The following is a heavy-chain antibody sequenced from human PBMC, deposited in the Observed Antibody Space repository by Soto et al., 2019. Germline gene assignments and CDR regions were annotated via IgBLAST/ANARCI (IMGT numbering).Heavy chain of an antibody. CDR1: GGSFSTYY. CDR2: INHSGNT. V-gene: IGHV4-34*01. J-gene: IGHJ3*02. CDR3: ARQYEPDAFDI. D-gene: IGHD3-16*01. Sequence: SETLSLTFAIYGGSFSTYYWSWIRQPPGKGLEWIGEINHSGNTNYSPSLKSRVTISVDTSKNQFSLRLSSVTAADTAVYYCARQYEPDAFDIWGQGTMVTVSS.